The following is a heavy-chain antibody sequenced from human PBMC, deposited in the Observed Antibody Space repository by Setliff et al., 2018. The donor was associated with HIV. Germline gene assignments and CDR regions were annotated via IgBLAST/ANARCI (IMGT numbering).Heavy chain of an antibody. Sequence: GGSLRLSCAASGFTFSSYSMNWVRQAPGKGLEWVSYISYSSSTIYYADSVKGRFTISRDNAKNSLYLQMNSLRAEDTAAYYCARVRATRTTGAFDIWGQGTMVTVSS. CDR2: ISYSSSTI. D-gene: IGHD4-17*01. J-gene: IGHJ3*02. CDR3: ARVRATRTTGAFDI. V-gene: IGHV3-48*01. CDR1: GFTFSSYS.